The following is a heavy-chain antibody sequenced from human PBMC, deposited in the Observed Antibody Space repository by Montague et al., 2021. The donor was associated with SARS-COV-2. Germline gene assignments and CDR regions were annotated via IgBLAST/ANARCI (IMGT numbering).Heavy chain of an antibody. V-gene: IGHV4-59*01. CDR3: ARLLRSCSNGVCRTYYYYAMDV. CDR1: GGSISGYY. D-gene: IGHD2-8*01. J-gene: IGHJ6*02. Sequence: SETLSLTCTVSGGSISGYYWSWIRQSPGKGLEWIGYIYYSGSTNYNPFLASRVTVSVDRSKNQVSLTLSSVTPADTAVYYYARLLRSCSNGVCRTYYYYAMDVWGQGTTVTVSS. CDR2: IYYSGST.